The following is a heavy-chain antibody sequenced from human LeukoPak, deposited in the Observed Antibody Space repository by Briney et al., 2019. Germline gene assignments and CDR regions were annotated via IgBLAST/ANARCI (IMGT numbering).Heavy chain of an antibody. CDR3: AREVGGWYLNYFDY. Sequence: GGSLRLSCSASGFPVRSNYMSWVRQAPGKGLEGVSGIYSGGSTYYADSVKGRSTISRYNSKNTLYLQMNSLRAEDTAVYYCAREVGGWYLNYFDYWGQGNLVTVSS. J-gene: IGHJ4*02. CDR1: GFPVRSNY. CDR2: IYSGGST. V-gene: IGHV3-53*01. D-gene: IGHD6-19*01.